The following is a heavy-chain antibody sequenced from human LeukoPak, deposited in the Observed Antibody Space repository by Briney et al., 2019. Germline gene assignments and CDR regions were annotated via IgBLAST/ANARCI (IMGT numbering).Heavy chain of an antibody. CDR2: IWYDGSNK. J-gene: IGHJ4*02. Sequence: GGSLRLSCAASGFTFSNYGMHWVRPAPGKGLEWVAVIWYDGSNKYYADSVKGRFTISRDNSENTLYMQMNSLRAEDTAVYYCAGGSDYFDYWGQGTLVTVSS. V-gene: IGHV3-33*01. CDR1: GFTFSNYG. CDR3: AGGSDYFDY.